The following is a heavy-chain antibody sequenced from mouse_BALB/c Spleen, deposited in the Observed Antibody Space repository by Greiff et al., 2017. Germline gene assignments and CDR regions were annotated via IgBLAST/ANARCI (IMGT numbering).Heavy chain of an antibody. CDR1: GYSFTSYY. CDR2: IDPFNGGT. Sequence: LQESGPELMKPGASVKISCKASGYSFTSYYMHWVKQSHGKSLEWIGYIDPFNGGTSYNQKFKGKATLTVDKSSSTAYMHLSSLTSEDSAVYYCARRGIYDGYYGAMDYWGQGTSVTVSS. J-gene: IGHJ4*01. D-gene: IGHD2-3*01. V-gene: IGHV1S135*01. CDR3: ARRGIYDGYYGAMDY.